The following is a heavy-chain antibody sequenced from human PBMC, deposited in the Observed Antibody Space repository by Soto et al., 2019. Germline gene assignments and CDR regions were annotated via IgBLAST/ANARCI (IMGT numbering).Heavy chain of an antibody. CDR1: GFTFSSYS. D-gene: IGHD5-18*01. CDR2: IISSSSYI. Sequence: PGGSLRLSCAASGFTFSSYSMNWVRQAPGKGLEWVSSIISSSSYIYYADSVKGRFTISRDNAKNSLYLQMNSLRAEDTAVYYCARPLDTAMVTPDIWGQGTMVTVSS. V-gene: IGHV3-21*01. J-gene: IGHJ3*02. CDR3: ARPLDTAMVTPDI.